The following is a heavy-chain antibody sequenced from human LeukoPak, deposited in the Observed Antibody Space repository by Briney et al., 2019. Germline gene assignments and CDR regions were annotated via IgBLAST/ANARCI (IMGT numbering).Heavy chain of an antibody. D-gene: IGHD6-13*01. CDR2: INTDGSRT. CDR1: GFTLSGFW. CDR3: AGGISATGGG. Sequence: TGGSLRLSCAASGFTLSGFWMHWVRQAPGKGLVWVSGINTDGSRTRYADSVKGRFTISRDNAKNTLYLQMNSLRAEDTAVYYCAGGISATGGGWGQGTMVTVSS. V-gene: IGHV3-74*01. J-gene: IGHJ3*01.